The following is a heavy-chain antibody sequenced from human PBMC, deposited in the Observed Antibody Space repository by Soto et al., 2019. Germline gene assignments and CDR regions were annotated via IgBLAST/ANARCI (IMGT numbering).Heavy chain of an antibody. CDR3: ARAAHYYDSSGDSIEGYAFDI. CDR2: IYYSGST. CDR1: GGSISSGDYY. D-gene: IGHD3-22*01. Sequence: PSETLSLTCTVSGGSISSGDYYWSWIRQPPGKGLEWIGYIYYSGSTYYNPSLKSRVTISVDTSKNQFSLKLNSVTAADTAVYYCARAAHYYDSSGDSIEGYAFDIWGQGTMVTVSS. J-gene: IGHJ3*02. V-gene: IGHV4-30-4*01.